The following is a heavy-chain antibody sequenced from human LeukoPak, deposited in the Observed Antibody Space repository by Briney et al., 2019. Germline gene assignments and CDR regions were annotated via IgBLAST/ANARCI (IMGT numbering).Heavy chain of an antibody. V-gene: IGHV1-8*01. Sequence: GASVKVSCKASGYTFTNFDINWVRQATGQGLEWMGWMNPKTGNTGSAQKFQGRVTITGNTSISTAHMELSSLRSEDTAVYYCVRIYYSNAFDIWGQGTMVTVSS. CDR3: VRIYYSNAFDI. D-gene: IGHD4-11*01. CDR1: GYTFTNFD. J-gene: IGHJ3*02. CDR2: MNPKTGNT.